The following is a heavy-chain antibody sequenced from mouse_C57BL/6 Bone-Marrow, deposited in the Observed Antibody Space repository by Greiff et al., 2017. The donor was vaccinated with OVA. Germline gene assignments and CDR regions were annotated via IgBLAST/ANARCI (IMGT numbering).Heavy chain of an antibody. CDR1: GYSITSGYY. V-gene: IGHV3-6*01. Sequence: DVKLQESGPGLVKPSQSLSLTCSVTGYSITSGYYWNWIRQFPGNKLEWMGYISYDGSNNYNPSLKNRISITRDPSKNQFFLKLNSVTTEDTAAYYCAREADSNFDYGGQGTTLTVSS. D-gene: IGHD2-5*01. J-gene: IGHJ2*01. CDR3: AREADSNFDY. CDR2: ISYDGSN.